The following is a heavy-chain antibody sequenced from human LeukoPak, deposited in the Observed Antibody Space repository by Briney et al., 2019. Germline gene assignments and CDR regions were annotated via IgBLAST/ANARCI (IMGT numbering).Heavy chain of an antibody. V-gene: IGHV4-59*01. CDR2: IYYSGST. Sequence: PSETLSLTCTVSGGSISSYYWSWIRQPPGKGLEWIGYIYYSGSTNYNPSLKSRVTISVDTSKNQFSLKLSSVTAADTAVYYCARVYSSSKRLGWFDPWGQGTLVTVSS. J-gene: IGHJ5*02. CDR1: GGSISSYY. CDR3: ARVYSSSKRLGWFDP. D-gene: IGHD6-13*01.